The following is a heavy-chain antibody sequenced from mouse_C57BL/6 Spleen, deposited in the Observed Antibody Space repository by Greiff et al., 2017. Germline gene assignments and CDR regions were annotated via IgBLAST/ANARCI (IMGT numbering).Heavy chain of an antibody. J-gene: IGHJ1*03. Sequence: QVTLKESGPGILQPSQTLSLTCSFSGFSLSTFGMGVGWIRQPSGKGLEWLAHIWWDDDKYYNPALKSRLTISKATSKNQVFLKIANVDTADTATYSCARPPYYSNYGYFGGWGTATTVTVAS. D-gene: IGHD2-5*01. CDR1: GFSLSTFGMG. CDR3: ARPPYYSNYGYFGG. V-gene: IGHV8-8*01. CDR2: IWWDDDK.